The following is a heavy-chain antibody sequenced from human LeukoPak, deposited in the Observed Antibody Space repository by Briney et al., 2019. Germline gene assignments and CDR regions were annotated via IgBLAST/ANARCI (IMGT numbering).Heavy chain of an antibody. J-gene: IGHJ4*02. V-gene: IGHV4-34*01. D-gene: IGHD6-13*01. CDR3: ARGARIAAAGYFDY. CDR1: GGSFSGYY. Sequence: PSETLSLTCAVYGGSFSGYYWSWIRQPPGKGLEWIGEINHSGSTNYNPSLKSRVTISVDTSKNQFSLKLSSVTAADTAVYYCARGARIAAAGYFDYWGQGTLVTVSS. CDR2: INHSGST.